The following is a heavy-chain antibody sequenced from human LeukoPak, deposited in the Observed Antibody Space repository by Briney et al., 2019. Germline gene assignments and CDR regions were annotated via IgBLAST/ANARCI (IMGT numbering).Heavy chain of an antibody. D-gene: IGHD6-13*01. V-gene: IGHV3-9*01. J-gene: IGHJ4*02. CDR3: ANRYSSSDAPFDY. CDR1: GFTFDDYA. Sequence: GGSLRLSCAASGFTFDDYAMHWVRRAPEKGLEWVSGISWNSGSIGYADSVKGRFTISRDNAKNSLYLQMNSLRAEDTALYYCANRYSSSDAPFDYWGQGTLVTVSS. CDR2: ISWNSGSI.